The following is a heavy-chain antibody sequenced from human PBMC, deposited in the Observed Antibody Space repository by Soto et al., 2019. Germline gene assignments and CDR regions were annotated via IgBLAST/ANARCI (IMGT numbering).Heavy chain of an antibody. V-gene: IGHV1-69*02. CDR2: VIAIPGLA. J-gene: IGHJ4*02. Sequence: SVKVSCKASGGTFISYTISWVRQAPGQGLEWMGRVIAIPGLANYAQKFQGRVTITVDKSTSTAYMELSNLRSEDTAVYYCASNLDSGYDVFDYWGQGTLVTVSS. CDR1: GGTFISYT. CDR3: ASNLDSGYDVFDY. D-gene: IGHD5-12*01.